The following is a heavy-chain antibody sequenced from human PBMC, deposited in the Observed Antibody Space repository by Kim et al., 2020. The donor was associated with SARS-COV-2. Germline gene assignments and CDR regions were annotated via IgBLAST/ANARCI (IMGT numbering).Heavy chain of an antibody. D-gene: IGHD6-19*01. J-gene: IGHJ3*02. V-gene: IGHV3-21*01. CDR3: ARDQIAVAGTSNAFDI. Sequence: SVKGRFTISRDNAKNSLYLQMNSLRAEDTAVYYCARDQIAVAGTSNAFDIWGQGTMVTVSS.